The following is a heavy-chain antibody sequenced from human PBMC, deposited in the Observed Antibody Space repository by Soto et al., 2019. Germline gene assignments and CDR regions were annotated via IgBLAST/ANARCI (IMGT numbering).Heavy chain of an antibody. V-gene: IGHV1-3*01. CDR1: GYTFTSYA. J-gene: IGHJ4*02. Sequence: ASVKVSCKASGYTFTSYAMHWVRQAPGQGLEWKGWINAGNGNTKYSQKFQGRVTITRDTSASTAYMELSSLRSEDTAVYYCARGRYSSGWLSYWGQGTLVTVSS. CDR2: INAGNGNT. D-gene: IGHD6-19*01. CDR3: ARGRYSSGWLSY.